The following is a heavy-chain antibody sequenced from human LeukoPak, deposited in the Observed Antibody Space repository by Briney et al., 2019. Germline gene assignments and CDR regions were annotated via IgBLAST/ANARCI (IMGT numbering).Heavy chain of an antibody. CDR3: ARRWRGRKYCSGGSCYSGFDP. CDR2: INHSGST. CDR1: GGSFSGYY. D-gene: IGHD2-15*01. V-gene: IGHV4-34*01. J-gene: IGHJ5*02. Sequence: SETLSLTCAVYGGSFSGYYWSWIRQPPGKGLEWIGEINHSGSTNYNPSLKSRVTISVDTSKNQFSLKLSSVTAADTAVYYCARRWRGRKYCSGGSCYSGFDPWGQGTLVTVSS.